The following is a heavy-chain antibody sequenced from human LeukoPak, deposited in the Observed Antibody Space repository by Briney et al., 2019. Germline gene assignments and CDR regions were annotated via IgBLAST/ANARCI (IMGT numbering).Heavy chain of an antibody. Sequence: GASVKVSCKVSGYTLSELYMHWVRQAPGKGLEWMGGFDPEDGETIYAQKFQGRVTLTEDTSTDTAYMELSSLRSEDTAVYYCARFRAGVGEPYGDYWGQGTLVTVSS. CDR3: ARFRAGVGEPYGDY. V-gene: IGHV1-24*01. D-gene: IGHD3-10*01. CDR2: FDPEDGET. J-gene: IGHJ4*02. CDR1: GYTLSELY.